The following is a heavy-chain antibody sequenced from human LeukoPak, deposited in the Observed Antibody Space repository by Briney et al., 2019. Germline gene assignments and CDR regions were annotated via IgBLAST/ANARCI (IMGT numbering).Heavy chain of an antibody. D-gene: IGHD4-17*01. CDR2: IIPIFGTA. J-gene: IGHJ4*02. V-gene: IGHV1-69*06. Sequence: SVKVSCKASGGTFSSSAISWVRQAPGQGLEWMGGIIPIFGTANYAQKFQGRVTITADKSTSTAYMELSSLRSEDTAVYYCARGTWTWYEVTTEEPNFDYWGQGTLVTVSS. CDR1: GGTFSSSA. CDR3: ARGTWTWYEVTTEEPNFDY.